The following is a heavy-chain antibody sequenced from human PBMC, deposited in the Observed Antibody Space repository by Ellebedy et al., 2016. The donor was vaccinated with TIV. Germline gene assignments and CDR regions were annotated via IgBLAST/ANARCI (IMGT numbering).Heavy chain of an antibody. CDR2: IAYGGST. V-gene: IGHV4-39*07. CDR1: GGSISSSNSY. Sequence: MPSETLSLTCTVPGGSISSSNSYWGWIRQPPGKGLEWIGIIAYGGSTYYNPSLKSPVTISVDTSKNLFSLRLSSVTAADTAIYYCAREGLYGDGAEYFPLWGQGTLVTVSS. D-gene: IGHD4-17*01. J-gene: IGHJ1*01. CDR3: AREGLYGDGAEYFPL.